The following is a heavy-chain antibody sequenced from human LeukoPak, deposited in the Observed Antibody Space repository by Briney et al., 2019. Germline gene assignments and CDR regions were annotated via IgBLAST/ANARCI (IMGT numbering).Heavy chain of an antibody. CDR1: RFTFSSYT. D-gene: IGHD3-10*01. J-gene: IGHJ4*02. CDR2: ISGSSTYI. V-gene: IGHV3-21*01. Sequence: GGSLRLSCAASRFTFSSYTMDWVRQAAGKGLEWVSSISGSSTYIYYADSVKGRFTISRDNAKNSLCLQMNSLRAEDTAVYYCARLSGSRDFDYWGQGALVTVCS. CDR3: ARLSGSRDFDY.